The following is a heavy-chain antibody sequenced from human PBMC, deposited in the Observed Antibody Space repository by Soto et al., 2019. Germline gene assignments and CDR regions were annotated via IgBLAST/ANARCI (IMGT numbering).Heavy chain of an antibody. V-gene: IGHV1-18*01. CDR3: AIRYGDPSSSTGFAY. J-gene: IGHJ4*02. D-gene: IGHD2-21*02. CDR2: INTYSGKT. Sequence: QVQLVQSGPEVKKPGASVKVSCKASGYTFGIYSITWVRQAPGQGLEWLGGINTYSGKTYYAQKVQGRVTLTTDTAKRTAYMDMRNLRSDDSTAYYCAIRYGDPSSSTGFAYWGQETQVSVSS. CDR1: GYTFGIYS.